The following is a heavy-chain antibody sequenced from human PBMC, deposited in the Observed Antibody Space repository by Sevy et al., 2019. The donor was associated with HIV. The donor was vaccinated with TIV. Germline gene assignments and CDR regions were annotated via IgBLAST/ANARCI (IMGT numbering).Heavy chain of an antibody. V-gene: IGHV3-7*01. J-gene: IGHJ3*01. CDR2: IKQDGSEK. D-gene: IGHD5-18*01. CDR3: ARQSGVLDVDTAMPDAFDL. Sequence: GGSLRLSCAGSGFTLSSYWMSWVRQAPGRGLEWVADIKQDGSEKYYVDSVKGRFTISRDNAENSMYLQMNSLRDEDTAMYYCARQSGVLDVDTAMPDAFDLWCRGTMVTVSS. CDR1: GFTLSSYW.